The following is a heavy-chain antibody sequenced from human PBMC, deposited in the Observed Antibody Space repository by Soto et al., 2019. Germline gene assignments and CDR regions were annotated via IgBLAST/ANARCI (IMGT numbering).Heavy chain of an antibody. D-gene: IGHD3-22*01. V-gene: IGHV1-69*13. Sequence: ASVKVSCKASGGTFSSYAISWVRQAPGQGLEWMGGIIPIFGTANYAQKFQGRVTITADESTSTAYMEMSSLRSEHTAVYYCARDYYDSSGYYYYWGQGTLVTVSS. CDR1: GGTFSSYA. CDR2: IIPIFGTA. J-gene: IGHJ4*02. CDR3: ARDYYDSSGYYYY.